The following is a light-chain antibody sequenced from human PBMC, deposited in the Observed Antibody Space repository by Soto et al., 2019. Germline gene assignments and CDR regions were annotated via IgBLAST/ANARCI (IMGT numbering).Light chain of an antibody. CDR3: SSYTSSSTPV. CDR1: SSDVGDYNY. V-gene: IGLV2-14*01. Sequence: QSALTQPASVSGSPGQSITISCTGTSSDVGDYNYVSWYQQHPGKAPKLMIYAVTNRPSGVSNRFSGSKSGNTASLTISGLQAEDEAYYFCSSYTSSSTPVFGGGTKVTVL. J-gene: IGLJ3*02. CDR2: AVT.